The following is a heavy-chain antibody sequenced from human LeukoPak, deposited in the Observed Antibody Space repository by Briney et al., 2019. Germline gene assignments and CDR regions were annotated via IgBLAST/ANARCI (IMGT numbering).Heavy chain of an antibody. CDR3: ARHSGVVTAMSAFDI. Sequence: PGGSLRLSCAASGFTVSSNYMSWVRQAPGKGLEWVSVIYSGGSTYYADSVKGRFTISRDNSKNTLYLRMNSLRAEDTAVYYCARHSGVVTAMSAFDIWGQGTMVTVSS. J-gene: IGHJ3*02. CDR1: GFTVSSNY. CDR2: IYSGGST. D-gene: IGHD2-21*02. V-gene: IGHV3-53*01.